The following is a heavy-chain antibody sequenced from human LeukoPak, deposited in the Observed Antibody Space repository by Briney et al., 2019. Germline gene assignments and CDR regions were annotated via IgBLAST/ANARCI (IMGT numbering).Heavy chain of an antibody. CDR3: ARDLGGLYYDSSGTDY. CDR2: IYGSGST. Sequence: SETLSVTCTVSGGSISSYYWSWIRQPAGKGLEWIGRIYGSGSTNYNPSLWGRVTMSVDTSKNQVSLNLSSVTAADTAVYYCARDLGGLYYDSSGTDYWGQGTLVTVSS. D-gene: IGHD3-22*01. V-gene: IGHV4-4*07. CDR1: GGSISSYY. J-gene: IGHJ4*02.